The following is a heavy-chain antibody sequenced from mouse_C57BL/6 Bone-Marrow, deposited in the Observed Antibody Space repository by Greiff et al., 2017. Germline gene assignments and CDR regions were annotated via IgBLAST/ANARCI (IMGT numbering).Heavy chain of an antibody. CDR2: IYPRSGIT. CDR3: ARWGSIYYGNYYFDY. D-gene: IGHD2-1*01. J-gene: IGHJ2*01. CDR1: GYTFTSYG. Sequence: QVHVKQSGAELARPGASVKLSCKASGYTFTSYGISWVKQRTGQGLEWIGEIYPRSGITYYNEKFKGKATLTADKSSSTAYMELRSLTSEDSAVYFCARWGSIYYGNYYFDYWGQGTTLTVSS. V-gene: IGHV1-81*01.